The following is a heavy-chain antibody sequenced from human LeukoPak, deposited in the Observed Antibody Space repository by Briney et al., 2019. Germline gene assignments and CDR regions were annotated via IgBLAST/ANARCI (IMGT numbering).Heavy chain of an antibody. D-gene: IGHD2-2*01. V-gene: IGHV1-18*04. CDR2: ISAYNGNT. Sequence: ASVKVSCKASGYTFTSYYMHWVRQAPGQGLEWMGWISAYNGNTNYAQKLQGRVTMTTDTSTSTAYMELRSLRSDDTAVYYCARGEIVVVPAPYGMDVWGQGTTVTVSS. J-gene: IGHJ6*02. CDR3: ARGEIVVVPAPYGMDV. CDR1: GYTFTSYY.